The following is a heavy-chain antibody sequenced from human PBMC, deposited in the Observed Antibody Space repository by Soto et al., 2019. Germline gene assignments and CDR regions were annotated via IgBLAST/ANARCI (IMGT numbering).Heavy chain of an antibody. D-gene: IGHD3-3*01. J-gene: IGHJ2*01. Sequence: QVTLKESGPVLVRPTETLTLTCTVSGFSLKNERMGVSWIRQPPVKALEWLAHIFSNDEKSYSTSLTSRLTIAMVTSKSQVVLTLTHMDPVDTARYHCGRIRYDVYVHGNLDLWGRGTLVSVSS. CDR2: IFSNDEK. CDR3: GRIRYDVYVHGNLDL. V-gene: IGHV2-26*01. CDR1: GFSLKNERMG.